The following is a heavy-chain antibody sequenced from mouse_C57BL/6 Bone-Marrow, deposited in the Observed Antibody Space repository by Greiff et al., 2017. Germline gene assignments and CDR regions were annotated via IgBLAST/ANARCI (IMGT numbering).Heavy chain of an antibody. CDR3: ARGELYGKGARDY. CDR1: GYTFTSYW. V-gene: IGHV1-59*01. J-gene: IGHJ4*01. Sequence: VQLQQPGAELVRPGTSVKLSCKASGYTFTSYWMHWVKQRPGQGLAWIGVIDPSDSYTNYNQKFKGKATLTVDTSSSTEYMQLSSLTSEDSAVYYCARGELYGKGARDYWGQGTPGTVSS. CDR2: IDPSDSYT. D-gene: IGHD2-1*01.